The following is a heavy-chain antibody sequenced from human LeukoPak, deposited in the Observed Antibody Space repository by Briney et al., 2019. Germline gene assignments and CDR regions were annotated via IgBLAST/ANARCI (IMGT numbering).Heavy chain of an antibody. V-gene: IGHV2-26*01. D-gene: IGHD6-19*01. CDR3: ARTDSSGWYEGPPHFDY. CDR1: GFSLSNARMG. CDR2: IFSNDEK. J-gene: IGHJ4*02. Sequence: SGPTLVNPTETLTLTCTVSGFSLSNARMGVSWIRQPPGKALEWLAHIFSNDEKSYSTSLKSRLTISKDTSKSQVVLTMTNMDPVDTATYYCARTDSSGWYEGPPHFDYWGQGTLVTVSS.